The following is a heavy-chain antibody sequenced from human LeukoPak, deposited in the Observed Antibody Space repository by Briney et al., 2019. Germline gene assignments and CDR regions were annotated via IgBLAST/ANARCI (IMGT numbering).Heavy chain of an antibody. D-gene: IGHD2-2*01. CDR2: ISGGGGST. V-gene: IGHV3-23*01. CDR1: EFTFSMYG. Sequence: PGRSLALSCVISEFTFSMYGMHWVRQAPGKGLEWVSAISGGGGSTYYADSVRGRFTISRDNAKNTLYLQMNSLRAEDTAVYYCAKSLGYCSSTNCLVDYWGQGTLVTVSS. CDR3: AKSLGYCSSTNCLVDY. J-gene: IGHJ4*02.